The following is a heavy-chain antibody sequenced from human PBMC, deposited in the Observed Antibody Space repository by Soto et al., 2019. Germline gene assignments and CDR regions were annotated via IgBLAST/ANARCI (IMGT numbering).Heavy chain of an antibody. V-gene: IGHV3-23*01. CDR3: AKVRLTDYLRYAPHL. CDR2: ISPNGDST. J-gene: IGHJ3*01. D-gene: IGHD2-8*01. CDR1: GFTFNNYA. Sequence: GGSLRLSCAASGFTFNNYAMNWVRQAPGRGLEWVSIISPNGDSTYYADSVKGRFTISRDNSQNTVFLQMNSLRAEDTAIYFCAKVRLTDYLRYAPHLWGQGTLVTVS.